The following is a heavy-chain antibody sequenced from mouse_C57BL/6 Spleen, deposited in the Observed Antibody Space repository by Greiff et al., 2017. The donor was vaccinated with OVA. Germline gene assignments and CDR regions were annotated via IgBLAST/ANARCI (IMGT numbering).Heavy chain of an antibody. D-gene: IGHD1-1*01. Sequence: EVMLVESGAGLVKPGGSLTLSCAASGFTFSSYAMSWVRQTPEKRLEWVAYISSGGDYIYYADTVKGRFTISRDNARNTLYLQMSSLKSEDTAMYYCTRDRGSSYFYCWGQGATLTVSS. CDR2: ISSGGDYI. CDR3: TRDRGSSYFYC. CDR1: GFTFSSYA. V-gene: IGHV5-9-1*02. J-gene: IGHJ2*01.